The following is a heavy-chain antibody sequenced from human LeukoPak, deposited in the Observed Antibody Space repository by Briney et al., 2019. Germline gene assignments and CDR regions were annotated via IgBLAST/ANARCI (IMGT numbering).Heavy chain of an antibody. Sequence: GGSLRLSCAASGFTVSDNYMSWVRQAPGKGLEWVSIIYSGGTTYYADSVKGRFTISRDISKNTVYLQMNSLRAEDTAVYYCARALAAASHTSFDCWGQGTLVTVSS. CDR2: IYSGGTT. V-gene: IGHV3-66*01. D-gene: IGHD6-13*01. CDR1: GFTVSDNY. J-gene: IGHJ4*02. CDR3: ARALAAASHTSFDC.